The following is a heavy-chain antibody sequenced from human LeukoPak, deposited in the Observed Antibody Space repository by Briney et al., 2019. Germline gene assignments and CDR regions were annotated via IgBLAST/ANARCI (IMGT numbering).Heavy chain of an antibody. CDR1: GGTFSSYA. D-gene: IGHD2-2*01. V-gene: IGHV1-69*05. CDR2: IIPIFGTA. Sequence: SVKVSCKASGGTFSSYAISWVRQAPGQGLEWMGGIIPIFGTANYAQKFQGRVTITTDGSTSTAYMELSSLRSEDTAVYYCARGVVPAANNNWFDPWGQGTLVTVSS. CDR3: ARGVVPAANNNWFDP. J-gene: IGHJ5*02.